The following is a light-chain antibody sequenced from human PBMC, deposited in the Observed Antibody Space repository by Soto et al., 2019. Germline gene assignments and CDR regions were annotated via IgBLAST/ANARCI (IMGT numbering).Light chain of an antibody. CDR1: QSVSSY. V-gene: IGKV3-11*01. CDR3: QQRSNWPIT. CDR2: DTS. J-gene: IGKJ5*01. Sequence: EIVLTQSPGTLSLSPGERATLSCRASQSVSSYLAWYQQRPGQPPRLLIYDTSNRATGIPARFSGSGYGTDFNLTISSLETEDFAVYYCQQRSNWPITFGQGTRLEIK.